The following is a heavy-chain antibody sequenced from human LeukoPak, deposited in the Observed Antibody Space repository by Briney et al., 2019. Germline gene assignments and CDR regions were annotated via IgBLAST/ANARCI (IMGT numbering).Heavy chain of an antibody. D-gene: IGHD3-3*01. Sequence: GGSLRLSCAASGFTFSSYGMHWVSQAPGKGLEWVAFIRYDGSNKYYADSVKGRFTISRDNSKNTLYLQMNSLRAEDTAVYYCAKSITIFGVVTAVFDYWGQGTLVTVSS. CDR3: AKSITIFGVVTAVFDY. J-gene: IGHJ4*02. CDR1: GFTFSSYG. V-gene: IGHV3-30*02. CDR2: IRYDGSNK.